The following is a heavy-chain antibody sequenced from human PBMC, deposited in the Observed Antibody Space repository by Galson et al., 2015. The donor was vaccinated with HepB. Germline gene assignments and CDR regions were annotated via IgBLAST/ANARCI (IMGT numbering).Heavy chain of an antibody. J-gene: IGHJ6*02. Sequence: SVKVSCKASGGTFSSYAISWVRQAPGQGLEWMGGIIPIFGTANYAQKFQGRVTITADESTSTAYMELSSLRSEDTAVYYCATEGYSSSSYYYYGMDVWGQGTTVTVSS. V-gene: IGHV1-69*13. CDR1: GGTFSSYA. D-gene: IGHD6-6*01. CDR3: ATEGYSSSSYYYYGMDV. CDR2: IIPIFGTA.